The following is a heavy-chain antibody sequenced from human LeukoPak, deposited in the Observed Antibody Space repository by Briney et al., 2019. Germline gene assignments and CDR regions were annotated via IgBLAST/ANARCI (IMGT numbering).Heavy chain of an antibody. V-gene: IGHV3-7*01. CDR1: GIPFSRYW. CDR2: IKYDGSEK. J-gene: IGHJ4*02. CDR3: ARDPTYDSGSPLGY. Sequence: GGSLRLSCAASGIPFSRYWMTWVRQAPGKGLEWVANIKYDGSEKFYVGSVRGRFTISRDNTNNSLHLQMNSLRAEDTAIYYCARDPTYDSGSPLGYGGQGTLVAVSS. D-gene: IGHD3-10*01.